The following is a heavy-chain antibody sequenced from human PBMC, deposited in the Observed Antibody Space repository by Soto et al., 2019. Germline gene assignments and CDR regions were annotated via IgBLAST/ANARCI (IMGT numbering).Heavy chain of an antibody. CDR2: ISYDGSNK. J-gene: IGHJ4*02. CDR1: GFTFSSYG. D-gene: IGHD3-16*02. CDR3: ARDQSTFGGVIARFDY. V-gene: IGHV3-30*03. Sequence: GGSLRLSCAASGFTFSSYGMHWVRQAPGKGLEWVAVISYDGSNKYYADSVKGRFTISRDNAKNSLYLQMNSLRAEDTAVYYCARDQSTFGGVIARFDYWGQGTLVTVSS.